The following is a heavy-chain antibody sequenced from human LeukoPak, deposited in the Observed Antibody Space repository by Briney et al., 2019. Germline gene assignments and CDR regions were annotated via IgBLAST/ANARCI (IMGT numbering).Heavy chain of an antibody. V-gene: IGHV3-23*01. D-gene: IGHD3-3*01. J-gene: IGHJ4*02. CDR3: ARGSGYSH. CDR1: GFTFSSYA. CDR2: INGNADST. Sequence: GGSLRLSCAASGFTFSSYAMSWVRQAPGKGLEWVSGINGNADSTYYADSVKGRFTISRDNSKNTLYLQMNSLRAEDTAVYYCARGSGYSHWGQGTLVTVSS.